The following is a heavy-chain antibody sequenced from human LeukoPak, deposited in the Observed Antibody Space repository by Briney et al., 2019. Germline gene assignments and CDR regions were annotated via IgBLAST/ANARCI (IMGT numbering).Heavy chain of an antibody. J-gene: IGHJ6*02. V-gene: IGHV1-69*13. CDR2: IIPIFGTA. D-gene: IGHD5-18*01. Sequence: ASVKVSCKASGGTFSSYAISWVRQAPGQGLEWMGGIIPIFGTANYAQKFQGRVTITADESTSTAYMELSSLRSEDTAVYYCARDGGTAMDAQYYYYGMDVWGQGTTVTVSS. CDR3: ARDGGTAMDAQYYYYGMDV. CDR1: GGTFSSYA.